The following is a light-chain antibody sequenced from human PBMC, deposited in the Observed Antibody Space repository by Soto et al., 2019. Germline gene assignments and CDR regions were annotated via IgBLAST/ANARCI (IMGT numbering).Light chain of an antibody. J-gene: IGLJ2*01. Sequence: QSVLTQPPSVSGAPGQRVTISCTGSSSNIGAGYDVHWYQQLPGTAPKLLIYGNSNRPSGVPDRFSGFKSGTSASLAITGLQAEDEADYYCQSYDSSLSAHVVFCGGTKLTVL. CDR3: QSYDSSLSAHVV. V-gene: IGLV1-40*01. CDR1: SSNIGAGYD. CDR2: GNS.